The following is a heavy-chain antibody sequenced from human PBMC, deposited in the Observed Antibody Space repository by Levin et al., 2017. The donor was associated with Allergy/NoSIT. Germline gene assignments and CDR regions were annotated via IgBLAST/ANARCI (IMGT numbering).Heavy chain of an antibody. CDR2: ISWNSGSI. V-gene: IGHV3-9*01. Sequence: GGSLRLSCAASGFTFDDYAMHWVRQAPGKGLEWVSGISWNSGSIGYADSVKGRFTISRDNAKNSLYLQMNSLRAEDTALYYCAKDRRSGSYGAFDIWGQGTMVTVSS. CDR1: GFTFDDYA. J-gene: IGHJ3*02. D-gene: IGHD1-26*01. CDR3: AKDRRSGSYGAFDI.